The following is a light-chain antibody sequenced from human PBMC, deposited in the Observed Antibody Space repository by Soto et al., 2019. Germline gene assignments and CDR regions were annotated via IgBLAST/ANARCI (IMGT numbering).Light chain of an antibody. J-gene: IGLJ2*01. CDR1: SSNIGAHYD. Sequence: QAVVTQPPSVSGAPGQRVTISCTGSSSNIGAHYDVHWYQQLPGTAPKLLIYGNSNRPSGVPDRFSGSKSGTSASLAITGLQAEDEADYYGQSYDSSLSGSEVFGGGTKLTVL. V-gene: IGLV1-40*01. CDR3: QSYDSSLSGSEV. CDR2: GNS.